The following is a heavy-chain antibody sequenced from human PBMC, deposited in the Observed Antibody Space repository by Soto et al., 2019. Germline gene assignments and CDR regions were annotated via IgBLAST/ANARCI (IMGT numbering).Heavy chain of an antibody. CDR3: ATVTPLLSGSIYFDY. J-gene: IGHJ4*02. CDR2: FDPEDGET. D-gene: IGHD3-10*01. CDR1: GYTLTELS. V-gene: IGHV1-24*01. Sequence: ASVKFSCEVSGYTLTELSMHWVRQAPGKGLEWMGVFDPEDGETIYAQKFQGRVTMTEDTSTDTAYIELSSLRSEDTAVYYCATVTPLLSGSIYFDYWGQGTLVTVS.